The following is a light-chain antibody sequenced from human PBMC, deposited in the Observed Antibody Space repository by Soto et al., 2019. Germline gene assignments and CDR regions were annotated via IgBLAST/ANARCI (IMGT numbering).Light chain of an antibody. CDR1: SFNIGFNY. J-gene: IGLJ1*01. V-gene: IGLV1-47*02. Sequence: QSVLTQPPSASGTPGQTVTISCSGSSFNIGFNYVYWYQQLPGMAPKLLIHSNDERPSGVPDRFSGSKSGTSAPLAISGLRSEDEAEYYCAAWDDSLSGGVFGTGTKLTVL. CDR2: SND. CDR3: AAWDDSLSGGV.